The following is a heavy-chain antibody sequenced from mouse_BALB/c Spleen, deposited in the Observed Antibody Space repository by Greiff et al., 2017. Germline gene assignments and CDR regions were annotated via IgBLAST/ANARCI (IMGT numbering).Heavy chain of an antibody. J-gene: IGHJ4*01. D-gene: IGHD3-1*01. Sequence: EVQRVESGGGLVQPGGSLRLSCATSGFTFTDYYMSWVRQPPGKALEWLGFIRNKANGYTTEYSASVKGRFTISRDNSQSILYLQMNTLRAEDSATYYCARDKGADYWGQGTSVTVSS. CDR3: ARDKGADY. CDR1: GFTFTDYY. V-gene: IGHV7-3*02. CDR2: IRNKANGYTT.